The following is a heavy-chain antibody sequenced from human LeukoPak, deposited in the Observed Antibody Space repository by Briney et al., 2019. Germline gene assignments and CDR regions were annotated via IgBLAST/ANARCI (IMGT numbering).Heavy chain of an antibody. V-gene: IGHV4-4*07. CDR2: IYTRGST. Sequence: PSETLSLTCTVSGDSISSYYWSWIRQPAGKGLEWIGRIYTRGSTNYNPSLKSRVTMSVDKSKNQFSLKLNSVTAADTAVYYCARDPDYSDSGGAPGGQEPLVTVSS. CDR3: ARDPDYSDSGGAP. D-gene: IGHD3-22*01. CDR1: GDSISSYY. J-gene: IGHJ5*02.